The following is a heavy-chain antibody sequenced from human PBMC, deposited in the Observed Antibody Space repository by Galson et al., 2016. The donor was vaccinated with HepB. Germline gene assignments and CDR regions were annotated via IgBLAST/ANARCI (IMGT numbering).Heavy chain of an antibody. D-gene: IGHD3-22*01. CDR3: ANWGYYDGSAYHFDN. CDR1: GFIFSNYG. Sequence: SLRLSCAASGFIFSNYGMHWVRQAPGKGLEWVAVVSYDGSDKYYAESVKGRFTISRDNSKNTLFLQMNILRPEDTAVYFCANWGYYDGSAYHFDNWGRGTLVTVSP. V-gene: IGHV3-30*18. CDR2: VSYDGSDK. J-gene: IGHJ4*02.